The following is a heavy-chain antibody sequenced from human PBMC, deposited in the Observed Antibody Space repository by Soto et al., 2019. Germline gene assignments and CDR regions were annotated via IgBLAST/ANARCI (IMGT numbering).Heavy chain of an antibody. J-gene: IGHJ6*02. Sequence: ASVKVSCKASGYTFTSYYMHWVRQAPGQGLEWMGIINPSDGSTSYAQKFQGRVTMTRDTSTSTVYMELSSLRSEDTAVYYCAREQLFFYFICVYDTPATTYYYYGMDVWGQGTTVTFSS. CDR1: GYTFTSYY. V-gene: IGHV1-46*01. D-gene: IGHD1-1*01. CDR2: INPSDGST. CDR3: AREQLFFYFICVYDTPATTYYYYGMDV.